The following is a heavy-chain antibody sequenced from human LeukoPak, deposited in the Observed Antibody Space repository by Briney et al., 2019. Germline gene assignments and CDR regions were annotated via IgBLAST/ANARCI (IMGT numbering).Heavy chain of an antibody. V-gene: IGHV4-34*01. CDR1: AESFSGHY. J-gene: IGHJ4*02. Sequence: NPSETLSLTCAVYAESFSGHYWSWIRQTPGKGLEWIGEIHDSGDTNYNTSLKSRLTISVDTSKNQFSLKLSSVTAADTAIYYCARGGQEILTGYYVDYWSQGTLVTVSS. CDR3: ARGGQEILTGYYVDY. D-gene: IGHD3-9*01. CDR2: IHDSGDT.